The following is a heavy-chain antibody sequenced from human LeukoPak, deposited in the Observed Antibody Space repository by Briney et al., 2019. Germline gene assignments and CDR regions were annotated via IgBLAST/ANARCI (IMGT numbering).Heavy chain of an antibody. D-gene: IGHD4-11*01. CDR2: IYYSGST. V-gene: IGHV4-31*03. CDR3: ARVAADSNLDHAFDI. CDR1: GGSISSGGYY. Sequence: SQTLSLTCTVSGGSISSGGYYWRCIRQHPGKGLEWIGYIYYSGSTYYNPSLKSRVTISVDTSKNQFSLKLSSVTAADTAVYYCARVAADSNLDHAFDIWGQGTMVTVSS. J-gene: IGHJ3*02.